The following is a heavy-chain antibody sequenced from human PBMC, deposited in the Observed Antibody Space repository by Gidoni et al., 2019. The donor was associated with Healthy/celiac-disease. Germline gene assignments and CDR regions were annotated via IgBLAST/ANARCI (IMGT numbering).Heavy chain of an antibody. CDR1: GFSFSSYA. J-gene: IGHJ2*01. V-gene: IGHV3-30*04. Sequence: QVQLVESGGGVVQPGRSLRLSCAASGFSFSSYAMHWVRQAPGKGLDWVAVISYDGSNKYYADAVKGRFTISRDNSKNTLYLQMNSLRAEDTAVYYCARDGGPAVAGHYWYFDLWGRGTLVTVSS. CDR3: ARDGGPAVAGHYWYFDL. CDR2: ISYDGSNK. D-gene: IGHD6-19*01.